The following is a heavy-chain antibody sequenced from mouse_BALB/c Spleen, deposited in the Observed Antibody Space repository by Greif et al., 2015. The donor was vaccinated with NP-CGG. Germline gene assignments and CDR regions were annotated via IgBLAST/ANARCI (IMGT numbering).Heavy chain of an antibody. J-gene: IGHJ2*01. Sequence: LQQSGSELVRPGASVELSCKASGYTFTSYWMHWVKQRPGQGLEWIGNIYPGSGSTNYDEKFKSKATLTVDTSSSTAYMQLSSLTSEDSAVYYCTRLGNYGYWGQGTTLTVSS. CDR3: TRLGNYGY. CDR2: IYPGSGST. CDR1: GYTFTSYW. V-gene: IGHV1S22*01. D-gene: IGHD2-1*01.